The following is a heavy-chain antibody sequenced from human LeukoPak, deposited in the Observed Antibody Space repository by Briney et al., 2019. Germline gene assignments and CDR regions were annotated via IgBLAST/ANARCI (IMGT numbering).Heavy chain of an antibody. CDR1: GFIFSDYY. V-gene: IGHV3-11*05. J-gene: IGHJ4*02. D-gene: IGHD3-16*01. CDR2: ISGSSTYT. Sequence: PGGSLRLSCAASGFIFSDYYMSWMRQAPGKGLEWLSYISGSSTYTNYADSIKGRFTISRDNDKNSVYLQMNSLRAEDTAVYYCARDDIRSPGNWGQGTLVAVSS. CDR3: ARDDIRSPGN.